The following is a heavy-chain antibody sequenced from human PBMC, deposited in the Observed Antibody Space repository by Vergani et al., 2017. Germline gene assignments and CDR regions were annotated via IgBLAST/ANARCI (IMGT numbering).Heavy chain of an antibody. V-gene: IGHV3-9*01. D-gene: IGHD3-9*01. CDR2: MTWNSGST. J-gene: IGHJ4*02. CDR1: GFTFDDYA. CDR3: ANTYDILTGYSYFDY. Sequence: EVQLVESGGGLVQPGRSLRVSCAASGFTFDDYAMHWVRQAPGKGLEWVSGMTWNSGSTYYADSVKGRFTISRDNSKNTLYLQMNSLRAEDTAVYYCANTYDILTGYSYFDYWGQGTLVTVSS.